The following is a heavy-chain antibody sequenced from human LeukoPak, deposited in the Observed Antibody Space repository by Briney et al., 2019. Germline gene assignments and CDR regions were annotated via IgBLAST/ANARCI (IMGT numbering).Heavy chain of an antibody. CDR1: GYTFTSYG. J-gene: IGHJ5*02. CDR3: ARGRRSGSYYNWFDP. CDR2: ISAYNGNT. V-gene: IGHV1-18*01. D-gene: IGHD1-26*01. Sequence: ASVKVSYKASGYTFTSYGISWVRQAPGQGLEWMGWISAYNGNTNYAQKLQGRVTMTTDTSTSTAYMELRSLRSDDTAVYYCARGRRSGSYYNWFDPWGQGTLVTVSS.